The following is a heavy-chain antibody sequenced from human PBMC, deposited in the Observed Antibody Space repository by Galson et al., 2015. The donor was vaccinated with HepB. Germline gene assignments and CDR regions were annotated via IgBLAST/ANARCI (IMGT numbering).Heavy chain of an antibody. CDR3: VRDDALWSWSFDS. CDR1: GFTFDAYA. D-gene: IGHD3-10*01. Sequence: SLRLSGAASGFTFDAYAMHWVRQAPGKGLEWVSGINWNSGSKGYADSGKGRFTISRDNPTNSLYLQMNSLRVEDTAVYYCVRDDALWSWSFDSWGQGILVTVSS. V-gene: IGHV3-9*01. CDR2: INWNSGSK. J-gene: IGHJ4*02.